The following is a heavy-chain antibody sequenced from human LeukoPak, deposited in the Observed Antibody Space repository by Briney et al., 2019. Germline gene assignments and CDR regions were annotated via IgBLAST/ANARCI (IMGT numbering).Heavy chain of an antibody. Sequence: PGGSLRLSCAASGFTFSSYGMHWVRQAPGKGLEWVAVISYDGSNKYYADSVKGRFTISRDNSKNTLYLQMNSLRAEDTAVYYCAKGLRYCSGGSCYSNYYYYGMDVWGQGTTVTVSS. CDR2: ISYDGSNK. D-gene: IGHD2-15*01. J-gene: IGHJ6*02. CDR3: AKGLRYCSGGSCYSNYYYYGMDV. V-gene: IGHV3-30*18. CDR1: GFTFSSYG.